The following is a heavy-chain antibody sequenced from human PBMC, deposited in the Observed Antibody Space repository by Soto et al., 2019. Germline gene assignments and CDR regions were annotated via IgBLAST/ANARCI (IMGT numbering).Heavy chain of an antibody. CDR2: IYYSGST. CDR3: ARGSYYDSSGYYGP. Sequence: SETLSLTCTVSGGSISSGGYYWSWIRQHPGKGLEWIGYIYYSGSTYYNPSLKSRVTISVDTSKNQFSLKLSSVTAADTAVYCCARGSYYDSSGYYGPWGQGTLVTVSS. CDR1: GGSISSGGYY. D-gene: IGHD3-22*01. V-gene: IGHV4-31*03. J-gene: IGHJ5*02.